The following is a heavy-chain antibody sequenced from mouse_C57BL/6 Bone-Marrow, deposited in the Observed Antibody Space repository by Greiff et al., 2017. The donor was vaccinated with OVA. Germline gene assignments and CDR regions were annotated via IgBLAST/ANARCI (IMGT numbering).Heavy chain of an antibody. CDR1: GYTFTDYE. CDR3: TVTEAWFAY. J-gene: IGHJ3*01. V-gene: IGHV1-15*01. CDR2: IDPETGGT. Sequence: VQGVESGAELVRPGASVTLSCKASGYTFTDYEMHWVKQTPVHGLEWIGAIDPETGGTAYNQKFKGKAILTADKSSSTAYMELRSLTSEDSAVYYCTVTEAWFAYWGQGTLVTVSA.